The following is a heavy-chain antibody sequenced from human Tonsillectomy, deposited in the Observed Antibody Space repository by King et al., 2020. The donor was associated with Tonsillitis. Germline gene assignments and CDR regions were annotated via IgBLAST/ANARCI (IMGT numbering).Heavy chain of an antibody. Sequence: VQLVESGGGLVQPGGSLRLSCAASGFTFSSYAMSWVRQAPGKGLEWVSGISGSGGDTYFADPVNDRFTISRDNSMNTLYLQMNSLRAEDTAVYYCAKGVPGIAVGGSGAFDYWGQGTLVTVSS. CDR2: ISGSGGDT. D-gene: IGHD6-19*01. CDR3: AKGVPGIAVGGSGAFDY. CDR1: GFTFSSYA. V-gene: IGHV3-23*04. J-gene: IGHJ4*02.